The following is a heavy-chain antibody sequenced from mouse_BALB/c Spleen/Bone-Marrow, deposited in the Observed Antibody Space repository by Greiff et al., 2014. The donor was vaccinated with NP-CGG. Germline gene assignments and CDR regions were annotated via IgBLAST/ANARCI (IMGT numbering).Heavy chain of an antibody. CDR3: ARSYYGRAMDY. CDR1: GYTFTSYW. D-gene: IGHD1-1*01. V-gene: IGHV1S41*01. J-gene: IGHJ4*01. CDR2: LAPGSGST. Sequence: DLVKPGASVKLSCKASGYTFTSYWINWIKQRPGQGLEWIGRLAPGSGSTYYDEMFKGKSTLTVDTSSSTAYIQLSSLSAEDSAVYFCARSYYGRAMDYWGQGTSVTVSS.